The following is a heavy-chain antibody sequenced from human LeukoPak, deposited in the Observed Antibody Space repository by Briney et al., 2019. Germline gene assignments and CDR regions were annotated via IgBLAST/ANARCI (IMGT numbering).Heavy chain of an antibody. CDR2: INHSGST. CDR3: ARGRGRTYSSSWYPRGYFDY. Sequence: PSETLSLTRTVSGGSISSYYWSWIRQPPGKGLEWIGEINHSGSTNYNPSLKSRVTISVDTSKNQFSLKLSSVTAADTAVYYCARGRGRTYSSSWYPRGYFDYWGQGTLVTVSS. D-gene: IGHD6-13*01. V-gene: IGHV4-34*01. J-gene: IGHJ4*02. CDR1: GGSISSYY.